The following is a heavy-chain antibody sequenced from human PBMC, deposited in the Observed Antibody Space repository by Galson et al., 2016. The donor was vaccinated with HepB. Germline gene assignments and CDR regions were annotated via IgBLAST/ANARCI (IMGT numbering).Heavy chain of an antibody. CDR1: GFSITIYG. CDR3: AKIRLVGDNSGWVGSLDI. J-gene: IGHJ3*02. D-gene: IGHD6-19*01. Sequence: SVRLSCAASGFSITIYGMNWVRQAPGKGLEWVSAIRGSGSSTSYRDYLQGRFTITRDNSKNTLYLQMNSLRAEDAAVYYCAKIRLVGDNSGWVGSLDIWGRGTMVTVSS. V-gene: IGHV3-23*01. CDR2: IRGSGSST.